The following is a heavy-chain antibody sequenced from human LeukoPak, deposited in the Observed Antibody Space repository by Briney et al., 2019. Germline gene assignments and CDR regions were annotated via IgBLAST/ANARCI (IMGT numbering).Heavy chain of an antibody. CDR1: GYSFTSYW. V-gene: IGHV5-51*01. J-gene: IGHJ4*02. CDR3: ARRTTNYYDSSGYYPDY. D-gene: IGHD3-22*01. CDR2: IYPGDSDT. Sequence: GESLLISCKGSGYSFTSYWIGWVRQMPGKGLEWMGIIYPGDSDTRYSPSFQRHATISADKSISTAYLQWSSLKASDTAMYYCARRTTNYYDSSGYYPDYCGQRALFSASS.